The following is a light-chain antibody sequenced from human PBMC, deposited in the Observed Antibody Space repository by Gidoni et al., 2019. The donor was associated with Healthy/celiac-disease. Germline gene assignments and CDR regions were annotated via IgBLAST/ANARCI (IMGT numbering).Light chain of an antibody. V-gene: IGKV4-1*01. J-gene: IGKJ4*01. CDR3: QQYYSPLLT. Sequence: DIVMTQSPDSLAVSLGERATINCKSSQSVLYSSNNKNYLAWYQQKPGQPPKLLIDWASTRESGVTDRFSGSGSGTDFTLTISSLQAEDVAVYYCQQYYSPLLTFGGGTKVEIK. CDR1: QSVLYSSNNKNY. CDR2: WAS.